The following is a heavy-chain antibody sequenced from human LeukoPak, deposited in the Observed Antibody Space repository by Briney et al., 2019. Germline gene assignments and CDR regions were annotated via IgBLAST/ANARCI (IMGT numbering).Heavy chain of an antibody. Sequence: GGSLRLSCAASGFTFSSYSMNWVRQAPGKGLEWVSYISSSSSTIYYADSVKGRFTISRDNSKNTLYLQMNSLRAEDTAVYYCAKELRAFDIWGQGTMVTVSS. V-gene: IGHV3-48*01. CDR1: GFTFSSYS. D-gene: IGHD1-26*01. J-gene: IGHJ3*02. CDR2: ISSSSSTI. CDR3: AKELRAFDI.